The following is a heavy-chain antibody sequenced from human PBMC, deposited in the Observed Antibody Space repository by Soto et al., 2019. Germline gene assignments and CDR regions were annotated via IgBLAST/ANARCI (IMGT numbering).Heavy chain of an antibody. CDR3: TRDASRDSSARGWFDP. CDR2: ISSNSAYI. J-gene: IGHJ5*02. V-gene: IGHV3-21*01. Sequence: XGSLRLSCAASGFTFRSFTMNWVLQAPGKGLEWVSTISSNSAYIYYTDALRGRFTISRDNAKNSLHLQMNSLRAEDTAVYYCTRDASRDSSARGWFDPWGPGTLVTVSS. CDR1: GFTFRSFT. D-gene: IGHD6-13*01.